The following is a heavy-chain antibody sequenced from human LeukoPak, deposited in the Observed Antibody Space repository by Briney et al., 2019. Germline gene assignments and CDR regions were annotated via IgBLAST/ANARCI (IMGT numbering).Heavy chain of an antibody. CDR1: GFTFSSYA. D-gene: IGHD6-19*01. CDR2: ISGSGGST. J-gene: IGHJ2*01. V-gene: IGHV3-23*01. Sequence: PGGSLRLSCAASGFTFSSYAMSWVRQAPGKGLEWVSAISGSGGSTYYADSVKGRFTISRDNSKNTLYLQMNSLRAEDTAVYYCAKDLGIGSSGWYLVNRGWYFDLWGRGTLVTVSS. CDR3: AKDLGIGSSGWYLVNRGWYFDL.